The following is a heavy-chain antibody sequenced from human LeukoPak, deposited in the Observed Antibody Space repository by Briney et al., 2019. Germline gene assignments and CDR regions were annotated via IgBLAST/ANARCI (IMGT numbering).Heavy chain of an antibody. CDR1: GGTFSSYA. CDR2: IIPIFGTA. V-gene: IGHV1-69*13. Sequence: SVKVSCKASGGTFSSYAISWVRQAPGQGLEWMGGIIPIFGTANYAQKFQGRVTITADESTSTAYMELSSLRSEDTAVYYCATSRPPNYGSGSYYNYWGQGTLVTVSS. D-gene: IGHD3-10*01. CDR3: ATSRPPNYGSGSYYNY. J-gene: IGHJ4*02.